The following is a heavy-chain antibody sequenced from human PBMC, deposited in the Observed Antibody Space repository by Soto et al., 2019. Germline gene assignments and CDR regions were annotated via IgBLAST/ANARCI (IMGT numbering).Heavy chain of an antibody. D-gene: IGHD2-2*01. Sequence: VQLVQSGAEVKKPGASAKVSCKASGDTFTGYYMHWVRQAPGQGLEWMGWIDPNSGGTNYAQKFQGWVTMTRDTSISTGYMELSRLRSDDTAVYYCARTQCSSTRCYVGSWDYWGQGTLVTVSS. CDR3: ARTQCSSTRCYVGSWDY. J-gene: IGHJ4*02. CDR1: GDTFTGYY. CDR2: IDPNSGGT. V-gene: IGHV1-2*04.